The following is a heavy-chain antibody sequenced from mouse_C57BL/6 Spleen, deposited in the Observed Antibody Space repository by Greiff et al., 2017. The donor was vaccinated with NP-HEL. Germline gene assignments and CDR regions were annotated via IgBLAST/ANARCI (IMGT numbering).Heavy chain of an antibody. V-gene: IGHV1-80*01. CDR3: ARLGAYYSNFDY. CDR2: IYPGDGDT. CDR1: GYAFSSYW. Sequence: ESGAELVKPGASVKISCKASGYAFSSYWMNWVKQRPGKGLEWIGQIYPGDGDTNYNGKFKGKATLTADKSSSTAYMQLSSLTSEDSAVYFCARLGAYYSNFDYWGQGTTLTVSS. D-gene: IGHD2-5*01. J-gene: IGHJ2*01.